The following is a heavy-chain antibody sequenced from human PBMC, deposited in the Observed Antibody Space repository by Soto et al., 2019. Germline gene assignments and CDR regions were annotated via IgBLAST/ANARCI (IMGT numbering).Heavy chain of an antibody. D-gene: IGHD6-19*01. CDR2: INHSGST. CDR1: GGSFSGYY. V-gene: IGHV4-34*01. J-gene: IGHJ1*01. CDR3: ARGKQWLVRGYFQH. Sequence: QVQLQQWGAGLLKPSETLSLTCAVYGGSFSGYYWSWIRQPPGKGLEWIGEINHSGSTNYNPSLKSRVTISVDTSKNQVSLKLSSVTAADTAVYYCARGKQWLVRGYFQHWGQGTLVTVSS.